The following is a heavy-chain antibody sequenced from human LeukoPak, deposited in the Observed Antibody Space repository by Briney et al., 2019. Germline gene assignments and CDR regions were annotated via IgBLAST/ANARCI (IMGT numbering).Heavy chain of an antibody. CDR2: IIPIFGIA. CDR1: GGTFSIHA. CDR3: AREALYCSSTSCYTVIEGYYFDY. V-gene: IGHV1-69*10. J-gene: IGHJ4*02. D-gene: IGHD2-2*02. Sequence: EASVKVSYKASGGTFSIHAISWVPQAPGQGLEWMGYIIPIFGIANYAQKFRGRVTITADKSTSTAYMELSSLRSEDTAVYYCAREALYCSSTSCYTVIEGYYFDYWGQGTLVTVSS.